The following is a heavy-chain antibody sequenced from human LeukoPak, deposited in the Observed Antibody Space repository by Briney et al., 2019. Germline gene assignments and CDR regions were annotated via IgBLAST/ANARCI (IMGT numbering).Heavy chain of an antibody. J-gene: IGHJ4*02. V-gene: IGHV3-64*01. CDR2: ISSNGGST. CDR1: GFPFSSYA. CDR3: ARDEGSGHFDY. Sequence: GGSLRLSCAASGFPFSSYAMHWVRQAPGKGLEHVSAISSNGGSTYYANSVKGRFTISRDNSKNTLYLQMGSLRAEDMAVYYCARDEGSGHFDYWGQGTLVTVSS.